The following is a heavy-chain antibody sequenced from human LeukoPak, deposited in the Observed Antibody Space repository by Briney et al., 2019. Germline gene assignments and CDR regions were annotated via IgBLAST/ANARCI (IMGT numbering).Heavy chain of an antibody. CDR3: VRGPGSSSWSNYNWFDP. J-gene: IGHJ5*02. D-gene: IGHD6-13*01. CDR2: IYYSGST. Sequence: PSETLSLTCTVSGGSISSYYWSWIRQPPGKGLEWVGYIYYSGSTNYNPSLKSRVTISVDTSKNQFSLKLSSVTAADTAVYYCVRGPGSSSWSNYNWFDPWGQGTLVTVSS. V-gene: IGHV4-59*01. CDR1: GGSISSYY.